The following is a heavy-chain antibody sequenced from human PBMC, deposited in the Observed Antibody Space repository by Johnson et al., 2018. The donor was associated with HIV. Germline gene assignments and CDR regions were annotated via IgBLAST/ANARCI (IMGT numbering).Heavy chain of an antibody. CDR2: IKQDGSEK. J-gene: IGHJ3*02. Sequence: EVQLVESGGGLIQPGGSLRLSCAASGFTVSSNYMSWVRQAPGKGLEWVANIKQDGSEKYYADSLQGRFTISRDNSKNTLYLQMNSLRAEDTAVYYCVRRFYDSSAFDIWGQGTLVTVSS. CDR3: VRRFYDSSAFDI. V-gene: IGHV3-7*01. CDR1: GFTVSSNY. D-gene: IGHD3-22*01.